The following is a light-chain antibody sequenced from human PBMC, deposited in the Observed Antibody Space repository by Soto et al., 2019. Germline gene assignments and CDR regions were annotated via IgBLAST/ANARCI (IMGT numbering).Light chain of an antibody. CDR2: GAS. Sequence: EIVFTQSPATLSFSLVERATLSCRASQSVSSSYLAWYQQKPGQAPRLLIYGASSRATGIPDRFSGSGSGTDFTLTISRLEPEDFAVYYCQQYGSSPGTLGQGTKV. J-gene: IGKJ1*01. CDR3: QQYGSSPGT. CDR1: QSVSSSY. V-gene: IGKV3-20*01.